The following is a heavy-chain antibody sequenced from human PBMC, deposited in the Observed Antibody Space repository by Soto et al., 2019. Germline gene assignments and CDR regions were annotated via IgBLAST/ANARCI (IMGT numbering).Heavy chain of an antibody. D-gene: IGHD1-1*01. V-gene: IGHV3-23*01. CDR1: EFTFSTYA. J-gene: IGHJ4*02. CDR3: AKYATGVNSPFDY. CDR2: ITGSGAAT. Sequence: EVQLLESGGGLVQPGGSLRLSCAASEFTFSTYAMTWVRQAPGKGLEWVSAITGSGAATYYADSVKGRFTITRDNSKNTLYLQMSSLRVEDTALYYCAKYATGVNSPFDYWGQGTLVTVSS.